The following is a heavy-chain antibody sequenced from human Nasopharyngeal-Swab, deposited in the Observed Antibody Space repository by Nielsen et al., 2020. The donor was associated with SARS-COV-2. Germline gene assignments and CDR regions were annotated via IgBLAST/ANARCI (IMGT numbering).Heavy chain of an antibody. Sequence: GESLKISCAASGFTFSSYGMHWVRQAPGKGLEWVAVIWYDGNNKYYADSVKGRLTISRDNSKNTLYLQMNSLRAEDTAVYYCVKGPPAVIHYFDYWGQGTPVTVSS. CDR3: VKGPPAVIHYFDY. J-gene: IGHJ4*02. V-gene: IGHV3-33*06. D-gene: IGHD2-21*01. CDR2: IWYDGNNK. CDR1: GFTFSSYG.